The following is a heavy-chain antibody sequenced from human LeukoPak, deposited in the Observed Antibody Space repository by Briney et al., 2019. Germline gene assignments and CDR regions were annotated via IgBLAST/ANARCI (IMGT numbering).Heavy chain of an antibody. CDR1: GFTFTRYG. CDR3: ARVSEDYSSGWYEEYFQY. Sequence: GGSLRLSCAASGFTFTRYGMHWVRQAPGKGLEWVAVIWYDGSKKNYADSVKGRFTISRDNSKNTLNLQMTSLRAEDTAVYYCARVSEDYSSGWYEEYFQYWGQGTLVIVSS. V-gene: IGHV3-33*01. CDR2: IWYDGSKK. J-gene: IGHJ1*01. D-gene: IGHD6-19*01.